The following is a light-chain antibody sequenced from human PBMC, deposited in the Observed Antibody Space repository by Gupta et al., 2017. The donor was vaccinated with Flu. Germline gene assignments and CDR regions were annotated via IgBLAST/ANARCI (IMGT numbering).Light chain of an antibody. CDR2: STS. J-gene: IGKJ1*01. Sequence: DIQMTQSPSSLSASVGDRVTITCRASQGIGNSLSWYQHKPGKPPKSLIYSTSNLQSGVSSRFSGSGSGTDFTLATNSLQPEDSATYFCRQHNAYPPTFGQGTKVEI. CDR3: RQHNAYPPT. V-gene: IGKV1-17*01. CDR1: QGIGNS.